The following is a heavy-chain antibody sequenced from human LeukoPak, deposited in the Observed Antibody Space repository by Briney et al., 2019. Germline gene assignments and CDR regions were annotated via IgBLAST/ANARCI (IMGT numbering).Heavy chain of an antibody. CDR2: ISGSGGST. V-gene: IGHV3-23*01. J-gene: IGHJ4*02. CDR3: AKRIQSAMAMGY. CDR1: GFTFSNYW. D-gene: IGHD5-18*01. Sequence: PGGSLRLSCATSGFTFSNYWMHWVRQGRGKGLVWVSDISGSGGSTYYADSVKGRFTISRDNSKNTMYLQMNSLRAEDTAVYYCAKRIQSAMAMGYWGQGTLVTVSS.